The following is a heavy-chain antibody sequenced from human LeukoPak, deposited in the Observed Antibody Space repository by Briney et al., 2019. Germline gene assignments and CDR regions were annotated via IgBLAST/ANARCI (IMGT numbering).Heavy chain of an antibody. J-gene: IGHJ5*02. V-gene: IGHV4-59*01. CDR2: IYYSGTT. CDR1: AASISDYY. CDR3: ARGSNWFDP. D-gene: IGHD6-6*01. Sequence: SETLSLTCSVSAASISDYYWSWIRLPPGKGLEWIGYIYYSGTTNYNPSLKSRVTISKDPSKNQISLTLTSVTHADTAVYYCARGSNWFDPWGQGILVTVSS.